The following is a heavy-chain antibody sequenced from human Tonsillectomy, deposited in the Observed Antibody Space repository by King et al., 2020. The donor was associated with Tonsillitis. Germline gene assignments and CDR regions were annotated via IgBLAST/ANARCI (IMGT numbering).Heavy chain of an antibody. V-gene: IGHV1-46*01. CDR3: ARERVGMGRGWGHYYVMDA. CDR2: INPSASST. J-gene: IGHJ6*02. CDR1: GYTFTSYY. Sequence: QLVQSGAEVKKPGASVKVSCRTSGYTFTSYYIHWVRQAPGQGLEWMGIINPSASSTNYAPNFQGRITITRDTSTSTVHMELSSLRSEDTAVYYCARERVGMGRGWGHYYVMDAWGQGTTVSVSS. D-gene: IGHD3-10*01.